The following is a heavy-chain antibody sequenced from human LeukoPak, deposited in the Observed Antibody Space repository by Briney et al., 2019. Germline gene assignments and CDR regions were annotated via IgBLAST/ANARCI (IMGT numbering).Heavy chain of an antibody. CDR3: ARVCRGYDFWSGYQHYYYYYGMDV. Sequence: SETLSLTCAVYGGSFSGYYWSWIRQTPGKGLEWIGEINHSGSTNYNPSLKSRVTISVDTSKNQFSLKLSSVTAADTAVYYCARVCRGYDFWSGYQHYYYYYGMDVWGQGTTVTVSS. CDR2: INHSGST. V-gene: IGHV4-34*01. CDR1: GGSFSGYY. D-gene: IGHD3-3*01. J-gene: IGHJ6*02.